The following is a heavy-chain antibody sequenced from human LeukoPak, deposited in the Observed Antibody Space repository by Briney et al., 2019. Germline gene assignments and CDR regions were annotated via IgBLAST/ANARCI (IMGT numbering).Heavy chain of an antibody. V-gene: IGHV4-34*01. CDR2: INHSGST. J-gene: IGHJ3*02. D-gene: IGHD5-24*01. CDR3: ARRVRWLNAFDI. Sequence: SETLSLTCAVYGGSFSGYYWSWIRQPPGKGLEWIGEINHSGSTNYNPSLKSRVTISVDTSKNQFSLKLSSVTAADTAVYYCARRVRWLNAFDIWGQGTMVTVSS. CDR1: GGSFSGYY.